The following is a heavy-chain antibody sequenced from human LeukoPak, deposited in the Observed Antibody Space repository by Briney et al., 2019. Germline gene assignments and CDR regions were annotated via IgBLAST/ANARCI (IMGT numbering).Heavy chain of an antibody. Sequence: GGSLRLSCAASGFTFSNYAMSWVRQAPGKGLEWVSSIGGSGDSTSYADSAKGRCTISRDNTKSTLYLQMNSLRADDTAVYYCAKDSVLVPAGWFDPWGQGTLVTVSS. CDR2: IGGSGDST. CDR1: GFTFSNYA. CDR3: AKDSVLVPAGWFDP. J-gene: IGHJ5*02. V-gene: IGHV3-23*01. D-gene: IGHD2-2*01.